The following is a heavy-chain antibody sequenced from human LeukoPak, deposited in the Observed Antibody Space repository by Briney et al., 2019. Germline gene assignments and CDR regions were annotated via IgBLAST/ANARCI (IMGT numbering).Heavy chain of an antibody. CDR1: GLTFSSYW. V-gene: IGHV3-7*01. CDR3: ASGPYYFGSGLAY. CDR2: IKQDGSEK. D-gene: IGHD3-10*01. J-gene: IGHJ4*02. Sequence: QSGGSLRLSCAVSGLTFSSYWMTWVHQAPGKGLEWAANIKQDGSEKYYVDSVKGRFTISRDNAKNSLSLQMNSLRADDTAVYYCASGPYYFGSGLAYWGQGTLVTVSS.